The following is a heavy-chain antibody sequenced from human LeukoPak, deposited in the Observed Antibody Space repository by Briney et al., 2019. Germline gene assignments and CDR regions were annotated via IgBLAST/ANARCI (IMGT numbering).Heavy chain of an antibody. CDR1: GYTFFSSD. CDR3: SRDPYHRLGPPLDL. J-gene: IGHJ5*02. V-gene: IGHV1-18*01. D-gene: IGHD1-14*01. Sequence: ASVTVSCKASGYTFFSSDITWVRQAPRQRLGWIGRISNSNGDTNYAAQLQGRDTMTTDTSTSTVYMELASLTFDDTAVYFCSRDPYHRLGPPLDLWGQGTLVTVSS. CDR2: ISNSNGDT.